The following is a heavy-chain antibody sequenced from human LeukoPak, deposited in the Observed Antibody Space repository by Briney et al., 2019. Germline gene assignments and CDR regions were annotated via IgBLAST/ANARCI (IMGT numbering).Heavy chain of an antibody. V-gene: IGHV3-23*01. Sequence: GGTLRLSCAASGFTLSSHGMNWVRQAPGKGLEWVSGISPGGGITYYTDSVKGRFTISRDNSKNTQSLQMNSLRAEDAAVYYCAKDDGWWRYKHWGQGTLVTVSS. CDR1: GFTLSSHG. D-gene: IGHD6-19*01. CDR3: AKDDGWWRYKH. CDR2: ISPGGGIT. J-gene: IGHJ1*01.